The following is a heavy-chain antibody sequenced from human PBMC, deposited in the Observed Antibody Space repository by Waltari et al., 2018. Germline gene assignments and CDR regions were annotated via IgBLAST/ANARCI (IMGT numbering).Heavy chain of an antibody. Sequence: QLQLQESGPGLVKPSETLSLTCTVSGGSISRSSSSLGWIRQPPGKGLEWIGRIYYSGSTYYNPSLKSRVTISVDTSKNQFSLKLSSVTAADTAVYYCARVWQWLAGFDYWGQGTLVTVSS. CDR1: GGSISRSSSS. J-gene: IGHJ4*02. CDR3: ARVWQWLAGFDY. D-gene: IGHD6-19*01. CDR2: IYYSGST. V-gene: IGHV4-39*07.